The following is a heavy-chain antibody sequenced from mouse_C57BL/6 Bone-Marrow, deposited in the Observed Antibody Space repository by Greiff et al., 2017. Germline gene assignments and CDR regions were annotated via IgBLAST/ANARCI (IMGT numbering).Heavy chain of an antibody. CDR2: ISYDGSST. J-gene: IGHJ2*01. Sequence: DVKLVESEGGLVQPGSSMTLSCTASGFTFSDYYMAWVRQVPEKGLEWVAKISYDGSSTYYLDSLKSRFIITRDNAKNILYLQMSSLKSEDTATYYCARAEYFDYWGQGTTLTVSA. CDR3: ARAEYFDY. V-gene: IGHV5-16*01. CDR1: GFTFSDYY.